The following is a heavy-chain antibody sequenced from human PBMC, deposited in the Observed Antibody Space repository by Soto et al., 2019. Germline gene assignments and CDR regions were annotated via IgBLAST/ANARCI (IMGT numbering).Heavy chain of an antibody. V-gene: IGHV4-30-2*01. Sequence: SETLSLTCAVSGGSISSGGYSWSWIRQPPGKGLEWIGYIYHSGSTYYNPSLKSRVTISVDRSKNQFSLKLSSVTAADTAVYYCARDGSGSYYYYFDSWGQGTLVTVSS. CDR2: IYHSGST. CDR1: GGSISSGGYS. J-gene: IGHJ4*02. D-gene: IGHD3-10*01. CDR3: ARDGSGSYYYYFDS.